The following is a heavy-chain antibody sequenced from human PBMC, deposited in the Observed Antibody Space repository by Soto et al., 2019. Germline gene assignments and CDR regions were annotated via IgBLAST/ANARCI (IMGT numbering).Heavy chain of an antibody. J-gene: IGHJ4*02. V-gene: IGHV3-23*01. CDR3: VRNLPYCSSTSCYAGVN. D-gene: IGHD2-2*01. Sequence: GGSLRLSCAASGFTFITYAMTWVRQAPGKGLEWVSAISGSGGSAYYADSVKGRFAISRDNSKNTLWLQMNSLRAEDTAVYYCVRNLPYCSSTSCYAGVNWGQGTLVTVSS. CDR2: ISGSGGSA. CDR1: GFTFITYA.